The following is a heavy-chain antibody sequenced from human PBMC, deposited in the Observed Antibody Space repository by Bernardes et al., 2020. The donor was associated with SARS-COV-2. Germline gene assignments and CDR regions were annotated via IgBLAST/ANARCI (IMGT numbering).Heavy chain of an antibody. Sequence: GGSLRLSCAASGFTFRDYTMHWVRQAPGKGLEWVAVIWHAGSREYYVDSVMGRFAISRDNSNNTLYLQMNNLRVEDTALYRCATEDGEWLESWGQGTLVTVSS. CDR1: GFTFRDYT. J-gene: IGHJ5*01. CDR2: IWHAGSRE. CDR3: ATEDGEWLES. D-gene: IGHD4-17*01. V-gene: IGHV3-33*01.